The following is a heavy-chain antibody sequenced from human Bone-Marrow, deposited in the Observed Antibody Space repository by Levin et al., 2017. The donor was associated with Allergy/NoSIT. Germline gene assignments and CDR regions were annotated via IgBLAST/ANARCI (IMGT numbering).Heavy chain of an antibody. V-gene: IGHV3-23*01. CDR1: GFTFSSYA. J-gene: IGHJ6*02. CDR2: ISGSGGST. Sequence: PGGSLRLSCAASGFTFSSYAMSWVRQAPGKGLEWVSAISGSGGSTYYADSVKGRFTISRDNSKNTLYLQMNSLRAEDTAVYYCAKDLPVEWLLIGELYYYYGMDVWGQGTTVTVSS. CDR3: AKDLPVEWLLIGELYYYYGMDV. D-gene: IGHD3-3*01.